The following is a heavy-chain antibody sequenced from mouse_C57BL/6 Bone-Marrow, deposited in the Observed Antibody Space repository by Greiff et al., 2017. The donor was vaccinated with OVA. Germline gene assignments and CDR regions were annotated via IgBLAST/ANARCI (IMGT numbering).Heavy chain of an antibody. CDR2: IRPKPNGSTT. V-gene: IGHV7-3*01. CDR3: ARCKERVAVDYFDY. Sequence: EVKVVESGGGLVQPGDSLSLSCAASGFTFTNYYMSWVRQPPGKALEWLAFIRPKPNGSTTNYSSSVKGPFTISRDNSQSILYLQMNALRTEDSATYYCARCKERVAVDYFDYWGQGTALTVSS. D-gene: IGHD1-1*01. J-gene: IGHJ2*01. CDR1: GFTFTNYY.